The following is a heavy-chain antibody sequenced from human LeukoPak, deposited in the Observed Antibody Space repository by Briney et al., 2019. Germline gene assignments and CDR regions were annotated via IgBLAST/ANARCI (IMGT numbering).Heavy chain of an antibody. CDR2: ISAYNGNT. V-gene: IGHV1-18*01. D-gene: IGHD3-10*01. CDR1: GYTFTSYG. J-gene: IGHJ4*02. CDR3: ATAYGSGSYSSFDY. Sequence: ASVKVSCKASGYTFTSYGISWVRQAPGHGLEWMGWISAYNGNTNYAQKLQGRVTMTTDTSTSTAYMELRSLRSDDTAVYYCATAYGSGSYSSFDYWGQGTLVTVSS.